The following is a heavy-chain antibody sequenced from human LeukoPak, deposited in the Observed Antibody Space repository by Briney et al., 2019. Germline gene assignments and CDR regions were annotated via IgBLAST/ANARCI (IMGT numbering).Heavy chain of an antibody. CDR2: ISAYNGNT. CDR1: GYTFTSYG. V-gene: IGHV1-18*01. J-gene: IGHJ4*02. CDR3: ARVPTRRFLERPDFDY. Sequence: GASVKVSCKASGYTFTSYGISWVRQAPGQGLEWMGWISAYNGNTNYAQKLQGRVTMTTDTSTSTAYMELRSLRSDDTAVYYCARVPTRRFLERPDFDYWGQGTLVTVSS. D-gene: IGHD3-3*01.